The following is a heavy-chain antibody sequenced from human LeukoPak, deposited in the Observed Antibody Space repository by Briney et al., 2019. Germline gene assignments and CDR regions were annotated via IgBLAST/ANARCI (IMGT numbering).Heavy chain of an antibody. CDR2: ICWDGFIT. Sequence: AGDSLRLSCAASGFMFAEYTMHWVRQGPGKGLEWVSLICWDGFITDYADSVKGRFTISRDNSKDSLYLQLSSLRTEDTALYYCVQGGYKWKYGAFDVWGPGTMVTVSS. J-gene: IGHJ3*01. V-gene: IGHV3-43*01. CDR3: VQGGYKWKYGAFDV. D-gene: IGHD1-20*01. CDR1: GFMFAEYT.